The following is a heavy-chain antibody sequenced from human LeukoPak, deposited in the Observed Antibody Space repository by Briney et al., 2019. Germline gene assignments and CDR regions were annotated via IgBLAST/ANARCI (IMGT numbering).Heavy chain of an antibody. CDR2: ISSSSSYI. CDR1: GFTFSSYS. V-gene: IGHV3-21*01. Sequence: GGSLRLSCAASGFTFSSYSMNWVRQAPGKGLEWVSSISSSSSYIYYADSVKGRFTISRDNAKNSLYLQMNSLRAEDTAVYYCARVTPGGGNYFDYWGQGTLVTVSS. CDR3: ARVTPGGGNYFDY. D-gene: IGHD3-16*01. J-gene: IGHJ4*02.